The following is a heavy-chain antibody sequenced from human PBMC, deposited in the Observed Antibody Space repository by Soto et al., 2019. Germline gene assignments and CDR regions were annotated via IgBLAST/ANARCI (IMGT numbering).Heavy chain of an antibody. CDR2: IYWDDDK. CDR3: AHRLTAGFLSSGGAVGCTFDY. Sequence: QITLKESGPTLVKPTQTLTLTCTFSGFSLSTSGVGVGWIRQPPGKALEWLALIYWDDDKRYSPSLKSRLTITNDTSKKPVVLTMANMDPVGTATYFCAHRLTAGFLSSGGAVGCTFDYGGQGTLVTVSS. J-gene: IGHJ4*02. V-gene: IGHV2-5*02. CDR1: GFSLSTSGVG. D-gene: IGHD6-19*01.